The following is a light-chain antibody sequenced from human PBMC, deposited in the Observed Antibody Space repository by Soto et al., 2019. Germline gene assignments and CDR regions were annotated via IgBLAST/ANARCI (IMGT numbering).Light chain of an antibody. V-gene: IGKV3-20*01. CDR2: GAS. CDR1: QSVSSNY. Sequence: EIVLTQSPGTLSLSPGERATLSCRASQSVSSNYLAWYQQKPGQAPRLIMYGASSRATGIPDRFSGSVSGTDFTLTISRLEPEDFAVYYCQQYGTSPLTFVGGTQVEIK. J-gene: IGKJ4*01. CDR3: QQYGTSPLT.